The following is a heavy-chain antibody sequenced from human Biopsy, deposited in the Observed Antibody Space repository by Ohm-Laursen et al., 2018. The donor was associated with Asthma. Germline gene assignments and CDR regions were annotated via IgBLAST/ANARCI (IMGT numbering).Heavy chain of an antibody. CDR2: IYWDDYN. CDR1: GFSLRTPGVG. J-gene: IGHJ5*02. Sequence: TQTLTLTSSFSGFSLRTPGVGVGWIRQSPGKALEWLALIYWDDYNLFRPSLKRRLTITKDPSKNQVVLTMTKMDPVDPGTYYCALSQDSGFDDHSPSWFDPWGQGTLVTVSS. V-gene: IGHV2-5*02. D-gene: IGHD3-9*01. CDR3: ALSQDSGFDDHSPSWFDP.